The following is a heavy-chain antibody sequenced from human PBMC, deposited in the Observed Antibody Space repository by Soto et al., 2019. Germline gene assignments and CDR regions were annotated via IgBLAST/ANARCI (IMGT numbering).Heavy chain of an antibody. D-gene: IGHD5-12*01. CDR3: ASDGGYDFDY. J-gene: IGHJ4*02. Sequence: SETLSLTCAVYGGSFSGYYWSWIRQPPGKGLEWIGEINHSGGTNYNPSLKSRVTISVDTSKNQFSLKLSSVTAADTAVYYCASDGGYDFDYWGQGTLVTVSS. CDR1: GGSFSGYY. CDR2: INHSGGT. V-gene: IGHV4-34*01.